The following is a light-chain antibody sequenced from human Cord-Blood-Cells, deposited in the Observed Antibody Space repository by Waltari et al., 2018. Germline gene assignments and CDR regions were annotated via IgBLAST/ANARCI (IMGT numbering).Light chain of an antibody. Sequence: EIVMTQSQATLSVSPGERATLSCRASQSVSRNLAWYQQKPGQAPRLLIDGASTRATGIPARFSGSGSGTEFTLTRSNQQSEDFAVYYCQQYNNWPPITFGQGKRLEIK. CDR2: GAS. CDR1: QSVSRN. V-gene: IGKV3-15*01. CDR3: QQYNNWPPIT. J-gene: IGKJ5*01.